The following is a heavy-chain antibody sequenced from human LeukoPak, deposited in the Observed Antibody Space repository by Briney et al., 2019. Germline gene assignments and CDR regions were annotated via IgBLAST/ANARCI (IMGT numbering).Heavy chain of an antibody. J-gene: IGHJ3*02. V-gene: IGHV4-39*01. D-gene: IGHD3-16*01. CDR1: GDSISSSSYY. CDR2: IYYSGST. Sequence: SETLSLTCTVSGDSISSSSYYWGWIRQPPGKGLEWIASIYYSGSTYYNPSLKSRVTISVDTSKNQFSLKLSSVTAADTAVYYCATTQDYPGGAFDIWGQGTMVTVSS. CDR3: ATTQDYPGGAFDI.